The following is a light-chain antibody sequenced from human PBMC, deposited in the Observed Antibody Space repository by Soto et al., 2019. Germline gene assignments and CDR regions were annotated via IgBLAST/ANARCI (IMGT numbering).Light chain of an antibody. CDR1: QSINTN. CDR3: QQYNSWPPDT. V-gene: IGKV3-15*01. J-gene: IGKJ2*01. CDR2: GSS. Sequence: EIVMTQSPATLSVSPGEKATLSCRASQSINTNLAWYQQKFGQAPRLLIYGSSTRATGIPARFSGSGSGTEFTLSISSLQSEDFAVYYCQQYNSWPPDTFGQGTKLEI.